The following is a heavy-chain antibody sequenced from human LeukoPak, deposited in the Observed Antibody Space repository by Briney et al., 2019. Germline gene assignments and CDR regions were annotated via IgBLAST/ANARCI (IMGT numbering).Heavy chain of an antibody. CDR1: GFTLSSYA. J-gene: IGHJ6*03. D-gene: IGHD6-6*01. V-gene: IGHV3-23*01. CDR3: AKIEYSSRAAYYYYMDV. CDR2: ISGSGGST. Sequence: GGSLRLSRAPSGFTLSSYAISSVRQGPGKGLGWVSAISGSGGSTYYADSVKGRFTISRDNSKNTLYLQMNSLRAEDTAVYYCAKIEYSSRAAYYYYMDVWGKGTTVTVSS.